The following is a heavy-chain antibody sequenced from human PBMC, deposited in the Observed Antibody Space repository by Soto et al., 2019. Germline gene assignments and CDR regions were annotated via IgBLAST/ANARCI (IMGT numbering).Heavy chain of an antibody. V-gene: IGHV1-69*01. CDR1: GGTFSTYA. CDR3: ARVGKNDYGDYFYGMDV. CDR2: IIPIFGTA. J-gene: IGHJ6*02. Sequence: QVQLVQSGAEVKKPGSSVKVSCKASGGTFSTYAISWVRQAPGQGLEWMGGIIPIFGTANYAQKFQDRVTMTADESTSTDYMELSSLRSEDTAVYYCARVGKNDYGDYFYGMDVWGQGTTVTVSS. D-gene: IGHD4-17*01.